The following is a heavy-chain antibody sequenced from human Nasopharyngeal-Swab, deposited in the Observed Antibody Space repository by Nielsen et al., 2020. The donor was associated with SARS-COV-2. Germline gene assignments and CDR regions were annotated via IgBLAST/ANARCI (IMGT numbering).Heavy chain of an antibody. CDR2: IWHDGGSK. CDR1: GFRFSSYG. D-gene: IGHD3-16*01. CDR3: AKPPMGDLREWFDP. Sequence: GESLKISCAASGFRFSSYGMHWVRQAPDKGLEWVAVIWHDGGSKYYGDSVTGRFIISRDNSKKKLYLQMNSLRGDDTAVYYCAKPPMGDLREWFDPWGQGTLVTVSS. V-gene: IGHV3-30*02. J-gene: IGHJ5*02.